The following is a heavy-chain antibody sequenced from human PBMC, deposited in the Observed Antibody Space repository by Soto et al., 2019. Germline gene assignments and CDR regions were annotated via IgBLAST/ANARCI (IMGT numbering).Heavy chain of an antibody. CDR3: ARRLPPNWNDRDY. V-gene: IGHV1-69*13. J-gene: IGHJ4*02. Sequence: SVKVSCKASGGTLSSYAISWVRQAPGQGLEWMGGIIPIFGTANYAQKFQGRVTITADESTSTAYMELSSLRSEDTAVYYCARRLPPNWNDRDYWGQGILGTVS. D-gene: IGHD1-20*01. CDR1: GGTLSSYA. CDR2: IIPIFGTA.